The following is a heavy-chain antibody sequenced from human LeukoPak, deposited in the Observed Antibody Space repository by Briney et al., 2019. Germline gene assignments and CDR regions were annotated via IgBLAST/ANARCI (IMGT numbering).Heavy chain of an antibody. CDR1: GYTFTSYY. D-gene: IGHD3-22*01. CDR2: INPSGGST. CDR3: AREYYYDSSGPARY. Sequence: ASVKVSCKASGYTFTSYYMHWVRHAPGPRLEWMGIINPSGGSTSYAQKFPGRVTMTRDTATSTVYMELSSLRSEDTAVYYCAREYYYDSSGPARYWGQGTLVTVSS. V-gene: IGHV1-46*01. J-gene: IGHJ4*02.